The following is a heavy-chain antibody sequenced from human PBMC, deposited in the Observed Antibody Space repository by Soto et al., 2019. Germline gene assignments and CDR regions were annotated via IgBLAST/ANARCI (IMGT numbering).Heavy chain of an antibody. J-gene: IGHJ4*02. CDR2: ISAYNGNT. D-gene: IGHD6-19*01. CDR3: ARNLAVALIDY. CDR1: GYSFTSYG. Sequence: QVQLVQSGAEVKKPGASVKVSCKASGYSFTSYGISWVRQAPGQGLEWMGWISAYNGNTKYAQKLQGRDTMTTDTSTRIAYMELRSLRSNDTAVYYWARNLAVALIDYWGQGTLVTVSS. V-gene: IGHV1-18*01.